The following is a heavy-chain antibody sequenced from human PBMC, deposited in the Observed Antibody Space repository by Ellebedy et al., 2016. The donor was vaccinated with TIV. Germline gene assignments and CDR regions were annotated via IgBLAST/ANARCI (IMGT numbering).Heavy chain of an antibody. CDR1: GGSISSYY. CDR3: ARGYCSGGSCYPPSTGTPYYFDY. Sequence: MPGGSLRLSCTVSGGSISSYYWSWIRQPPGKGLEWIGYIYYSGSTNYNPSLKSRVTISVDTSKNQFSLKLSSVTAADTAVYYCARGYCSGGSCYPPSTGTPYYFDYWGQGTLVTVSS. D-gene: IGHD2-15*01. CDR2: IYYSGST. V-gene: IGHV4-59*08. J-gene: IGHJ4*02.